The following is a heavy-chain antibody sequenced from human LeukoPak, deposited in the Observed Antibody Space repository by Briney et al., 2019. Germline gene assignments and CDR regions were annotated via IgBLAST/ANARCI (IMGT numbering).Heavy chain of an antibody. Sequence: ASVKVSCKAFGYTFTSNYMHWVRQAPGQGPEWMGVISPSGGSTTYAQKFQGRVTMTRDMSTSTVYMELSSLRSEDTAVYYCARDKGYSYGSFDYWGQGTLVTVSS. CDR3: ARDKGYSYGSFDY. D-gene: IGHD5-18*01. J-gene: IGHJ4*02. CDR2: ISPSGGST. CDR1: GYTFTSNY. V-gene: IGHV1-46*01.